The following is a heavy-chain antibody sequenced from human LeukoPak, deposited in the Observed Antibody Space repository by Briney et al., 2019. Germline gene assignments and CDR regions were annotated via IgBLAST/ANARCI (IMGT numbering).Heavy chain of an antibody. J-gene: IGHJ4*02. V-gene: IGHV1-8*01. CDR2: MNPNSGNT. D-gene: IGHD5-24*01. Sequence: ASVKVSCKASGYTFTSYDINWVRQATGQGLEWMGWMNPNSGNTGYAQKFQGRVTMTRDTSISTAYMELSRLRSDDTAVYYCAREGGYNNRYYFDYWGQGTLVTVSS. CDR3: AREGGYNNRYYFDY. CDR1: GYTFTSYD.